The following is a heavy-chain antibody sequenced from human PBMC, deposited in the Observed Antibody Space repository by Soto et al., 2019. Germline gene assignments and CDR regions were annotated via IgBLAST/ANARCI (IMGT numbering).Heavy chain of an antibody. CDR2: INHSGST. Sequence: PXXTLSLACAVYGGSFSGYYWGWIRQPPGKGLEWIGEINHSGSTNYNPSLKSRVTISVDTSKNQFSLKLSSVTAADTAVYYCARRWGTTFDYWGQGTLVTVSS. V-gene: IGHV4-34*01. CDR3: ARRWGTTFDY. CDR1: GGSFSGYY. J-gene: IGHJ4*02. D-gene: IGHD3-16*01.